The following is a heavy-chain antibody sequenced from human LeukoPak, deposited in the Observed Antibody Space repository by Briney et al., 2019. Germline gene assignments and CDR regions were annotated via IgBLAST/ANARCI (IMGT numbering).Heavy chain of an antibody. CDR1: GFSLSTSGGG. V-gene: IGHV2-5*01. Sequence: SGPTLVKPTQTLTLPYNFSGFSLSTSGGGAAWIRHPQTNSLEWLTLIYWNDDKRYHPSLKSRHTTTKATSKNQVVLTMTNMDPLDTATYYCAHSRSGYDGFGNWDFDYWGEGTLVTVSS. CDR3: AHSRSGYDGFGNWDFDY. D-gene: IGHD5-12*01. J-gene: IGHJ4*02. CDR2: IYWNDDK.